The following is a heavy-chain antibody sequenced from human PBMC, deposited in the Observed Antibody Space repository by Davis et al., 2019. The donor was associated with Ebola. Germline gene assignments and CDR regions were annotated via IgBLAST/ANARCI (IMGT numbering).Heavy chain of an antibody. Sequence: GESLKISCAASGFTFSGYAMSCVRQAPGKGLEWVSAISGSGGTTYYAGSVKGRFTVSRDNSKKTMYLQMNSLRAEDTAVYYCAKSGLSFGVVKSHYGMDVWGKGTTVTVSS. J-gene: IGHJ6*04. V-gene: IGHV3-23*01. CDR2: ISGSGGTT. D-gene: IGHD3-3*01. CDR3: AKSGLSFGVVKSHYGMDV. CDR1: GFTFSGYA.